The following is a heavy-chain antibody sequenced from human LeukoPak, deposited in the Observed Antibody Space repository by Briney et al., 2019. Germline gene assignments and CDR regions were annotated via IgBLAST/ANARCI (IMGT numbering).Heavy chain of an antibody. CDR3: ARGAYCGGDCSSSDAFDI. D-gene: IGHD2-21*02. CDR2: ISAYNGNT. CDR1: GYTFTSCG. J-gene: IGHJ3*02. V-gene: IGHV1-18*01. Sequence: ASVKVSCKAFGYTFTSCGVSWVRQAPRQGLEWMGWISAYNGNTNYAQNLQGRVTMTTDTSTSTAYLELRSLRSDDTAVYYCARGAYCGGDCSSSDAFDIWGQGTMVSVSS.